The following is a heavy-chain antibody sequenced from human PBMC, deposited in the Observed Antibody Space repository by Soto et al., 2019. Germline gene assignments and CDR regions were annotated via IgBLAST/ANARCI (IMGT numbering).Heavy chain of an antibody. CDR1: GGTFSDSA. J-gene: IGHJ4*02. CDR3: SIGLGGSFFPFDF. Sequence: QVHLVQSGAEVKKPGSSVKLSCKTSGGTFSDSAINWLRQTPGQGLEWMGGLVPMFRTANYAPNLQCRGSITAQDSTRTVFRELSSLSLEDTAVYYCSIGLGGSFFPFDFWGQGTLLTVSS. V-gene: IGHV1-69*12. CDR2: LVPMFRTA. D-gene: IGHD1-26*01.